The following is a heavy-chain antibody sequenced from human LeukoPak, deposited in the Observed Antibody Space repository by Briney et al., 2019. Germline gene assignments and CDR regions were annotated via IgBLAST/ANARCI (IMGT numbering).Heavy chain of an antibody. CDR1: GGSFSGYY. V-gene: IGHV4-34*01. J-gene: IGHJ6*02. CDR2: INHSGST. Sequence: SETLSLTCAVYGGSFSGYYWSWIRQPPGKGLEWIGEINHSGSTNYNPSLKSRVTISVDTSKNQFSLKLSSVTAADTAVYYCARLSFGPLSYYYYYSMDVWGQGTTVTVSS. D-gene: IGHD2/OR15-2a*01. CDR3: ARLSFGPLSYYYYYSMDV.